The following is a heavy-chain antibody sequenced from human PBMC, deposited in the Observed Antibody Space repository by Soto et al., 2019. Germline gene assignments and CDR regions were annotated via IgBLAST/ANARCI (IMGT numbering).Heavy chain of an antibody. Sequence: SLTCAVSGDSISSSHWWNWVRQPPGKGLEWIGEISHSGSTNYNPSLTSRVTISVDKSKNHFSLKLTSVTAADTAVYYCAARHFWSGPWTHTRLDYWGQGTLVTVSS. CDR2: ISHSGST. CDR3: AARHFWSGPWTHTRLDY. D-gene: IGHD3-3*02. J-gene: IGHJ4*02. V-gene: IGHV4-4*02. CDR1: GDSISSSHW.